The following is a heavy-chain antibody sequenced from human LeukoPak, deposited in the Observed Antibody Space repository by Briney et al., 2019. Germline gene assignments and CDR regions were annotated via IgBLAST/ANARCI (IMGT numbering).Heavy chain of an antibody. Sequence: SETLSLTCTVSGYSISSGYYWGWIRQPPGKGLEWIGSIYHSGSTYYNPSLKSRVTISVDTSKNQFSLKLSSVTAADTAVYYCARDLRHSSSFFDYWGQGTLVTVSS. CDR3: ARDLRHSSSFFDY. CDR2: IYHSGST. D-gene: IGHD6-13*01. CDR1: GYSISSGYY. V-gene: IGHV4-38-2*02. J-gene: IGHJ4*02.